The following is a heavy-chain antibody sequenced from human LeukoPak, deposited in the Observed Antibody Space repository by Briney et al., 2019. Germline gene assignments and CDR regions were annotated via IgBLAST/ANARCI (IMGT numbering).Heavy chain of an antibody. V-gene: IGHV4-61*02. D-gene: IGHD3-9*01. CDR2: IYTSGST. Sequence: SQTLSLTCTVSGGSISSGSYYWSWIRQPAGKGLEWIVRIYTSGSTNYNPSLKSRVTISVDTSKNQFSLKLSSVTAADTAVYYCAREPAYYDILTGYYRPHFEYWGQGTLVTVSS. J-gene: IGHJ4*02. CDR3: AREPAYYDILTGYYRPHFEY. CDR1: GGSISSGSYY.